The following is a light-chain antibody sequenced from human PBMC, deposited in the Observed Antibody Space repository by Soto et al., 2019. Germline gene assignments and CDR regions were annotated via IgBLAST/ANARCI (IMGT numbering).Light chain of an antibody. CDR1: QSVSSY. CDR3: QQRSNGLT. Sequence: SVLTQSPATPSLSPGERATLSFRASQSVSSYLAWYQQKPGQAPRLLIYDASNRATGIPARFSGSGSGTDFTLTISSLEPEDFAVYYCQQRSNGLTFGGGTKVDIK. V-gene: IGKV3-11*01. J-gene: IGKJ4*01. CDR2: DAS.